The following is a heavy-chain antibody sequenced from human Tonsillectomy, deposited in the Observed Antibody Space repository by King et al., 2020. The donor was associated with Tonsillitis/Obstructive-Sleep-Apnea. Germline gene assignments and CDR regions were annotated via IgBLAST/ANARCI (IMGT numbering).Heavy chain of an antibody. J-gene: IGHJ4*02. CDR3: ASAYSLHDPTDY. Sequence: VQLVESGGGLIQPGGSLRLSCAASGFTVSSNYISWVRQAPGKGLEWVSVIYSGGRTYYADSVKGRFTISRHNSNNTLYLQMNSLSAEDTAVYYCASAYSLHDPTDYWGQGTLVTVSS. CDR1: GFTVSSNY. D-gene: IGHD2-21*01. V-gene: IGHV3-53*01. CDR2: IYSGGRT.